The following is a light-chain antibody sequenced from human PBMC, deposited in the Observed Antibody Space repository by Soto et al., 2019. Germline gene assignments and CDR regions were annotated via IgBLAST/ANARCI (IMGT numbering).Light chain of an antibody. J-gene: IGKJ4*01. CDR2: GAS. V-gene: IGKV1-9*01. Sequence: DIQLTQYPSFLSASVGDRVTITCRASQDITNYLAWYLQKPGKAPKLLIYGASTLQSGVPSRFSGSGSGTEFTLTVSSLQPEDFATYYCQQLNAYPHSFGGGTKVEIK. CDR1: QDITNY. CDR3: QQLNAYPHS.